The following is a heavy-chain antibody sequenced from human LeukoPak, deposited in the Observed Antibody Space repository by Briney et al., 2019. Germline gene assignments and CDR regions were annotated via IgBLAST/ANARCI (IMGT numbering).Heavy chain of an antibody. J-gene: IGHJ6*02. V-gene: IGHV1-69*04. CDR2: IIPILGIA. D-gene: IGHD5-12*01. CDR1: GGTFSSYA. Sequence: SVKVSCKASGGTFSSYAISWVRQAPGQGLEWMGRIIPILGIANYAQKFQGRVTITADKSTSTAYMELSSLRSEDTAMYYCARDPPLVADKYYYYYGMDVWGQGTTVTVSS. CDR3: ARDPPLVADKYYYYYGMDV.